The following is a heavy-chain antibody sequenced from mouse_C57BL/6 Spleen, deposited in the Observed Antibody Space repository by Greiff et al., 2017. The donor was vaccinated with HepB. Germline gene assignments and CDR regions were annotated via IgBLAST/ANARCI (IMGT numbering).Heavy chain of an antibody. V-gene: IGHV1-82*01. CDR1: GYAFSSSW. D-gene: IGHD2-12*01. CDR2: IYPGDGDT. CDR3: ERTLYDGGYYAMDY. Sequence: QVQLQQSGPELVKPGASVKISCKASGYAFSSSWMNWVKQRPGKGLEWIGRIYPGDGDTNYNGKFKGKATLTADKSSSTAYMQLSSLTSEDSAVYFYERTLYDGGYYAMDYWGQGTSVTVSS. J-gene: IGHJ4*01.